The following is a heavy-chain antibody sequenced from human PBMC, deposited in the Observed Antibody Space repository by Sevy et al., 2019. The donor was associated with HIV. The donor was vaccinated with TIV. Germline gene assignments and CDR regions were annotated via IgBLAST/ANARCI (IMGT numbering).Heavy chain of an antibody. D-gene: IGHD3-16*01. Sequence: GGSLRLSCAASGFIFSNSWMGWVRQAPGRGLECVAAIKPDGSDKYYVDSVKGRFIVSRANAKNSLFLQMNSLRDEDPAVYYCGGGGGGHWGQGALVTVSS. V-gene: IGHV3-7*04. CDR1: GFIFSNSW. CDR3: GGGGGGH. CDR2: IKPDGSDK. J-gene: IGHJ4*02.